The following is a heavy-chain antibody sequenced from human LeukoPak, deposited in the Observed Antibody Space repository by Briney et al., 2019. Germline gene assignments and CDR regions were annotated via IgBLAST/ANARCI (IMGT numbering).Heavy chain of an antibody. CDR3: TRMTTGHDY. D-gene: IGHD4-17*01. CDR1: GVSFNNYY. CDR2: INHSGYT. J-gene: IGHJ4*02. V-gene: IGHV4-34*01. Sequence: SSETLSLTCAVSGVSFNNYYWSWVRQTPGKGLEWIGEINHSGYTNDSPSLKSRVTLSIDTSRKQFSLNLRSVTVADTSIYYCTRMTTGHDYWGQGTLVTVSS.